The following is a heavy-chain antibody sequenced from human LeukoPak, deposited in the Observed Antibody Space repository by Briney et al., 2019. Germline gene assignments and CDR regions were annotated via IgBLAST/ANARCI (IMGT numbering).Heavy chain of an antibody. CDR2: IYYSGST. CDR1: GGSISSYY. D-gene: IGHD6-19*01. J-gene: IGHJ3*02. CDR3: ARGPRIAVAGEADDAFDI. V-gene: IGHV4-59*01. Sequence: SETLSLTCTVSGGSISSYYWSWIRQPPGKGLEWIGYIYYSGSTNYNPSLKSRVTISVDTSKNQFSLKLSSVTAADTAVYYCARGPRIAVAGEADDAFDIWGQGTMVTVSS.